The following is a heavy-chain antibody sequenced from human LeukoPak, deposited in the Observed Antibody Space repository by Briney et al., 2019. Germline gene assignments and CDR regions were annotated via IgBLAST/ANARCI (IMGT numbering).Heavy chain of an antibody. V-gene: IGHV3-21*01. CDR2: ISSSSGYI. CDR3: ARDRNYMDV. CDR1: GFTFSSYW. Sequence: GGSLRLSCAASGFTFSSYWMHWVRQAPGKGLVWVSSISSSSGYIYFADSVKGRFTVSRDNAKNSLYLQINNLRAEDTAVYYCARDRNYMDVWGKGTTVTVSS. J-gene: IGHJ6*03.